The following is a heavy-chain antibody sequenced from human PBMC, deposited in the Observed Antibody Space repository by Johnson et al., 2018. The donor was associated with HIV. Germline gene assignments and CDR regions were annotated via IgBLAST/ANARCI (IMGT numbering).Heavy chain of an antibody. V-gene: IGHV3-30*04. CDR1: FA. J-gene: IGHJ3*02. CDR3: AREMAWEDAFDI. D-gene: IGHD5-24*01. CDR2: ISYDGSNK. Sequence: FAIHWVRQAPGKGLEWVAVISYDGSNKYYGDSVKGRFTISRDNAKNSLYLQMNSLRAEDTAVYYCAREMAWEDAFDIWGQGTMVTVSS.